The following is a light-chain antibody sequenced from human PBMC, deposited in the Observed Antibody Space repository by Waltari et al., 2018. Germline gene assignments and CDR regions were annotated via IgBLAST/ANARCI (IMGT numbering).Light chain of an antibody. J-gene: IGKJ2*01. CDR3: QHRSNWPPT. CDR2: DSS. V-gene: IGKV3-11*01. CDR1: QSVSSY. Sequence: EIVLTQSPVTLSLSPGERATLSCRASQSVSSYLAWYQQKPGQSPRLLISDSSNRATGIPARFSGSGSGTDFTLTISILEPEDFAIYYCQHRSNWPPTFGQGTKLEIK.